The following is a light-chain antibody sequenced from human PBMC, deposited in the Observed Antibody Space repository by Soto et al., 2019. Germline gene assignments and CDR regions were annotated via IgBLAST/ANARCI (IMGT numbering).Light chain of an antibody. CDR2: TND. J-gene: IGLJ1*01. CDR3: AAWADSLNGYV. CDR1: SSNIGSNT. V-gene: IGLV1-44*01. Sequence: QSVLTQPPSASGTPGQRVTISCSGSSSNIGSNTVNWYQQLPGTAPKLLIYTNDQRPSGVPDRFSCSKSGTAASLAISGLQYEDEADYFCAAWADSLNGYVFATGTKLTVL.